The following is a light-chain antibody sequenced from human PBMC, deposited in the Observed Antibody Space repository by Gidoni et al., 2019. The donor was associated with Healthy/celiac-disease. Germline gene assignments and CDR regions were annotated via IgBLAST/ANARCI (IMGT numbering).Light chain of an antibody. CDR2: WAS. J-gene: IGKJ1*01. CDR3: QQYYSTPPT. V-gene: IGKV4-1*01. Sequence: IFLTQSPDSLAVSLGETATINCKSSQSVLYSSNNKNYLAWYQQKPGQPPKLLIYWASTRESGVPDRFSGSGSGTDFTFTISSLQAEDVAVYYCQQYYSTPPTFGQGTKVEIK. CDR1: QSVLYSSNNKNY.